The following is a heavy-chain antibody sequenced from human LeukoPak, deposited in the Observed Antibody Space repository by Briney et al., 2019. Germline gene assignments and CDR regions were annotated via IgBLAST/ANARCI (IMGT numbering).Heavy chain of an antibody. CDR1: GGSISSYY. V-gene: IGHV4-4*07. CDR3: ARDIYQTGFDP. D-gene: IGHD2-2*01. J-gene: IGHJ5*02. CDR2: IYTSGST. Sequence: SETLSPTCTVSGGSISSYYWSWIRQPAGRGLEWIGRIYTSGSTNYNPSLKSRVTMSVDTSKNQFSLKLSSVTAADTAVYYCARDIYQTGFDPWGQGTLVTVSS.